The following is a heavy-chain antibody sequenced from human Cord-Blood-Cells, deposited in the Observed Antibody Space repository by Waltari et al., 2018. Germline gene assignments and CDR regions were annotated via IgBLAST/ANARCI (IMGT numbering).Heavy chain of an antibody. CDR1: GYTFTSYA. V-gene: IGHV1-3*01. Sequence: QVQLVQSGAEVKKPGASVQVSCKASGYTFTSYAMHWLRQAPGQRLEWMGWINAGNGNTKYSQKFQGRVTITRDTSASTAYMELSSLRSEDTAVYYCARDLTPNTLGYCSGGSCYYYYYGMDVWGQGTTVTVSS. CDR2: INAGNGNT. CDR3: ARDLTPNTLGYCSGGSCYYYYYGMDV. D-gene: IGHD2-15*01. J-gene: IGHJ6*02.